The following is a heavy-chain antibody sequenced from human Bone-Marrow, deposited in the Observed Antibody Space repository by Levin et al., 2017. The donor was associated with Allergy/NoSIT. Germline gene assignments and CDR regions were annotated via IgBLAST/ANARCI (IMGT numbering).Heavy chain of an antibody. CDR1: GFSLISNREG. CDR3: AHTSIRRLVTVYYFDS. Sequence: SGPTLVKPTQTLTLTCTFSGFSLISNREGVAFVRQPPGRALEWLALIYGDDDKRYSPSLKTRLTITKDTSRNQVVLTLTNMDPADTATYFCAHTSIRRLVTVYYFDSWGQGALVTVSS. J-gene: IGHJ4*02. CDR2: IYGDDDK. D-gene: IGHD3-9*01. V-gene: IGHV2-5*02.